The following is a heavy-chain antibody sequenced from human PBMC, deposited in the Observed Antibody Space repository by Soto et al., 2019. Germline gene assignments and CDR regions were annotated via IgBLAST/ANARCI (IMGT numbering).Heavy chain of an antibody. CDR3: AWATVPYYYYYGMDV. V-gene: IGHV1-8*01. J-gene: IGHJ6*02. D-gene: IGHD4-17*01. CDR1: GYTFTSYD. CDR2: MNPNSGNT. Sequence: QVQLVQSGAEVKKPGASVKVSCKASGYTFTSYDINWVRQATGQGLEWMGWMNPNSGNTGYAQKVQDRVTITSNTSISTAYMDLSSLRSEDTAVYYCAWATVPYYYYYGMDVWGQGTTVTVSS.